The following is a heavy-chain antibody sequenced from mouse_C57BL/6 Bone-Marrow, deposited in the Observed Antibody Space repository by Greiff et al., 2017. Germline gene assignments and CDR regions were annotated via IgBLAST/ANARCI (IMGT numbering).Heavy chain of an antibody. D-gene: IGHD2-4*01. J-gene: IGHJ4*01. CDR2: SRNKANDYTT. CDR3: ARDDYDGGDYAMDY. V-gene: IGHV7-1*01. CDR1: GFTFSDFY. Sequence: EVQLMESGGGLVQSGRSLRLSCATSGFTFSDFYMEWVRQAPGKGLEWIAASRNKANDYTTEYSASVKGRFIVSRDTSQSILYLQMNALRAEDTAIYYCARDDYDGGDYAMDYWGQGTSVTVSS.